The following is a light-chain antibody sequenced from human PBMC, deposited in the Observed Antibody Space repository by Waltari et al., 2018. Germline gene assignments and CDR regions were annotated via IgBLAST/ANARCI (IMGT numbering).Light chain of an antibody. CDR3: QQRSNWPPFT. CDR1: QSVSSY. V-gene: IGKV3-11*01. J-gene: IGKJ3*01. Sequence: EIVLTQSPATLSLSPGERATLSCRASQSVSSYLAWYQQKPGQAPRLFIYDASNRATGIPARFSGSGSGTDFTLTISSLESEDFAVYYCQQRSNWPPFTFGPGTKVDIK. CDR2: DAS.